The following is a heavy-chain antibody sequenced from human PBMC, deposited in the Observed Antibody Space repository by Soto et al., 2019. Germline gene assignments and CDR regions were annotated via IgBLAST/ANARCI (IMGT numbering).Heavy chain of an antibody. V-gene: IGHV4-31*03. CDR3: ARAYTYVSNVFDC. Sequence: QVQLQESGPGLVNPSQTLSLTCTVSGGSISSAAYYWSCIRQHPGNGLEWIGYISHSGSTYYTPSLKSRVIISADTSKNQLSLNLASGTAADTAVYYCARAYTYVSNVFDCWGQGALGTVSS. J-gene: IGHJ4*02. D-gene: IGHD5-18*01. CDR2: ISHSGST. CDR1: GGSISSAAYY.